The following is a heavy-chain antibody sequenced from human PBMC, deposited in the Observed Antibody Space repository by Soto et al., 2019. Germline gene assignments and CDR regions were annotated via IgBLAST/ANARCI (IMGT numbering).Heavy chain of an antibody. CDR2: ISGYNGNT. D-gene: IGHD2-15*01. J-gene: IGHJ4*02. CDR1: GYPFTTYG. Sequence: QVQLVQSGAEVKKPWASVKVSCKTSGYPFTTYGVSWVRQAPGLGLEWMGWISGYNGNTNSAPKFQGRVSMTTDTSTSTAYMELRSLSSDDTAVYYCANAERAYCSGDNCEHYFDYWGQGTLVTVSS. V-gene: IGHV1-18*01. CDR3: ANAERAYCSGDNCEHYFDY.